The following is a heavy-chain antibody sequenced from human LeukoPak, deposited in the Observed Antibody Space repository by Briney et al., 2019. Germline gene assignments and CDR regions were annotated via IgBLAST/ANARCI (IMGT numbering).Heavy chain of an antibody. CDR2: LYDSGST. J-gene: IGHJ3*02. Sequence: SETLSLTCTVSGGSMSSSTYYWGWIRQPPGKGLEWSGSLYDSGSTYDNPSLKSRVTISVDPSKNQLSLQLSSVTAAAPAIYSCARHSPVATDAFDIWGQGTMATVSS. V-gene: IGHV4-39*01. D-gene: IGHD2-2*01. CDR3: ARHSPVATDAFDI. CDR1: GGSMSSSTYY.